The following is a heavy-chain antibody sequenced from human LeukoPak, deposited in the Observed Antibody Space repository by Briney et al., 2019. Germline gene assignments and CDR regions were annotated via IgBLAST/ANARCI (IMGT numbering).Heavy chain of an antibody. CDR3: ARGLGDYNTDWFPVSGY. CDR2: MNSGSGDT. V-gene: IGHV1-8*01. Sequence: GASVKVSCKASGYTFTTHDLTWVRQATGQWLEWMGWMNSGSGDTAYAQKFQGRVTMTRDTSMSTAYMELNSLGSEDTAIYYCARGLGDYNTDWFPVSGYWGQGTPVTVSS. CDR1: GYTFTTHD. J-gene: IGHJ4*02. D-gene: IGHD3-9*01.